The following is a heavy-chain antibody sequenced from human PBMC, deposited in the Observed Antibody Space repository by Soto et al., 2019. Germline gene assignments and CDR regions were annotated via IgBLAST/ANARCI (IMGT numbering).Heavy chain of an antibody. D-gene: IGHD3-16*01. J-gene: IGHJ4*02. CDR3: ARGPPFH. Sequence: SETLCLTCAVSGGSFSSGGYSWSWIRQPPGKGLEWIGYIYNPSLKGRVTISVDRSKNQFSLKLSSVTAADTAVYYCARGPPFHWGQGTLVTVSS. V-gene: IGHV4-30-2*01. CDR1: GGSFSSGGYS. CDR2: IY.